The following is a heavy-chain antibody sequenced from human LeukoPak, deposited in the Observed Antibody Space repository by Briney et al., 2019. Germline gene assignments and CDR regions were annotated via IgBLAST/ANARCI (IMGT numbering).Heavy chain of an antibody. CDR1: GFTFSSYG. Sequence: PGGSLRLSCAASGFTFSSYGMHWVRQAPGKGLEWVAVISYDGSNKYYADSVKGRFTISRDNSKNTLYLQMNSLRAEDTAVYYCAKEYNYYDYFDYWGQGTLVTVSS. CDR2: ISYDGSNK. V-gene: IGHV3-30*18. J-gene: IGHJ4*02. D-gene: IGHD3-16*01. CDR3: AKEYNYYDYFDY.